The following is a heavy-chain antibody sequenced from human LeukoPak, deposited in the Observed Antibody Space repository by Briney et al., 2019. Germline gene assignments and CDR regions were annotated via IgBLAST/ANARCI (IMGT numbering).Heavy chain of an antibody. Sequence: GESLKISYECSGHSFKLHWLVCVRQMPGKGLEWMGIIYPGDSDTRYSPSFQGQVTISADKSISTAYLQWSSLKPSDTAMYYGARTGSCSGCSCYAEDWGQGTLVTVSS. D-gene: IGHD2-15*01. CDR3: ARTGSCSGCSCYAED. CDR2: IYPGDSDT. V-gene: IGHV5-51*01. CDR1: GHSFKLHW. J-gene: IGHJ4*02.